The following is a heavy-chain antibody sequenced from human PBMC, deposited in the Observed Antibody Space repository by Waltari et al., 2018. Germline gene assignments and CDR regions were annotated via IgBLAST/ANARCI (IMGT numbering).Heavy chain of an antibody. J-gene: IGHJ4*02. CDR3: ANYGQLPSNGDY. CDR1: GLPFGIYY. CDR2: ISGPAHET. Sequence: EVRLLESGGALVQPGGSLRLACAASGLPFGIYYMIWVRQAPGRCLEWVSTISGPAHETVYADSVKGRFTISRDNSKTTLYLQMNSLRVEDTAMYYCANYGQLPSNGDYWGQGTLVTVSS. D-gene: IGHD1-1*01. V-gene: IGHV3-23*01.